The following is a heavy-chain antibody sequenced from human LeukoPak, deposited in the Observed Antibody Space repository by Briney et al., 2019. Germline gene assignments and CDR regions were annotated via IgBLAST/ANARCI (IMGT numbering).Heavy chain of an antibody. D-gene: IGHD3-22*01. CDR3: ARSPSYDSSGYMKV. CDR1: GGTFSSYA. J-gene: IGHJ4*02. V-gene: IGHV1-69*13. Sequence: ASAKVSCKASGGTFSSYAISWVRQAPGQGLEWMGGIIPIFGTANYAQKFQGRVTITADESTSTAYVELSSLRSEDTAVYYCARSPSYDSSGYMKVWGQGTLVTVSS. CDR2: IIPIFGTA.